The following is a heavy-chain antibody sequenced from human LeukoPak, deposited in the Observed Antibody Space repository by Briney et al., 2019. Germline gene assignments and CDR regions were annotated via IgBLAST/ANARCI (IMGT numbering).Heavy chain of an antibody. D-gene: IGHD2-15*01. CDR1: GFTFSSYS. CDR3: ARELGYCSGGSCYGDY. CDR2: ISSSSSYI. J-gene: IGHJ4*02. V-gene: IGHV3-21*01. Sequence: GGSLRLSCAASGFTFSSYSMNWVRQAPGKGLEWVSAISSSSSYIYCADSVKGRFTISRDNAKNSLYLQMNSLRAEDTAVYYCARELGYCSGGSCYGDYWGQGTLVTVSS.